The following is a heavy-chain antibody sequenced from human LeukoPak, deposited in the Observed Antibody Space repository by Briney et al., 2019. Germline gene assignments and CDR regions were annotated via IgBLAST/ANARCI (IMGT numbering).Heavy chain of an antibody. D-gene: IGHD1-7*01. CDR2: IKQDGTEK. Sequence: PGGSLRLSCAASGFTFSSYWMSWVRQAPGKGLEWVANIKQDGTEKYYVDSVKGRFTISRDNAKNSLYLQMNSLRAEDTAVYFCARESLVSGTTRGNYYYYGMDVWGQGSTVTVSS. CDR1: GFTFSSYW. J-gene: IGHJ6*02. CDR3: ARESLVSGTTRGNYYYYGMDV. V-gene: IGHV3-7*01.